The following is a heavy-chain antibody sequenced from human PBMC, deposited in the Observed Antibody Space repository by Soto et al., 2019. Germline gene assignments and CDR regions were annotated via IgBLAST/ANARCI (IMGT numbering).Heavy chain of an antibody. CDR1: GFTFSDYA. CDR3: AIDLGSGDYYHYGMDV. D-gene: IGHD1-26*01. J-gene: IGHJ6*02. V-gene: IGHV3-23*01. CDR2: VGGSVGGT. Sequence: DVQLLESGGGLVQPGGSLRLSCAASGFTFSDYAVSWVRQAPGKGLEWVSAVGGSVGGTYYADSVKARFTVCRDNSRNTLYLQMNSLRAEDTAVYYCAIDLGSGDYYHYGMDVWGQGTTVTVSS.